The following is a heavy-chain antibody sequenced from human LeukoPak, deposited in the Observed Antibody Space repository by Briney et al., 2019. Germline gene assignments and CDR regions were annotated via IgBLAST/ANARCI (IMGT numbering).Heavy chain of an antibody. CDR3: ARKFRNQFDSSGFFGF. V-gene: IGHV4-34*01. Sequence: SETLSLTCAVSGGSFSGYFWTWIRQAPGKGREWIGEINHSGSTNYNASLESRVTISVDTSKKQFSLNLNSVTAAGTAVYYCARKFRNQFDSSGFFGFWGQGTLVTVSS. D-gene: IGHD3-22*01. CDR1: GGSFSGYF. J-gene: IGHJ4*02. CDR2: INHSGST.